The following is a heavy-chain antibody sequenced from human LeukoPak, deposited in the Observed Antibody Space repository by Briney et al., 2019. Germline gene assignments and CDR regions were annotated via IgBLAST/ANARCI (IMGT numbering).Heavy chain of an antibody. D-gene: IGHD2-2*01. V-gene: IGHV1-46*01. CDR1: GYTFTSYY. CDR2: INPSGGST. J-gene: IGHJ5*02. Sequence: GASVKVSCKASGYTFTSYYMHWVRQAPGQGLEWMGIINPSGGSTSYAQKFQGRVTMTRDMSTSTVYMELSRLRSDDTAVYYCARDPVYDCSSTSCYFNWFDPWGQGTLVTVSS. CDR3: ARDPVYDCSSTSCYFNWFDP.